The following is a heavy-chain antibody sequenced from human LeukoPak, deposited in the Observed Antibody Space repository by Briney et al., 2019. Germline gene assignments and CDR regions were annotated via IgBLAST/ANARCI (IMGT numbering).Heavy chain of an antibody. CDR3: ARGGRYSQDHFDY. Sequence: SETLSLTCAVYGGSFSGYYWSWIRQPPGKGLEWIGEINHSGSTNYNPSLKSRVTISVDTSKNQFSLKLSSVTAADTAVYYCARGGRYSQDHFDYWGQGTLVTASS. J-gene: IGHJ4*02. D-gene: IGHD5-18*01. CDR1: GGSFSGYY. V-gene: IGHV4-34*01. CDR2: INHSGST.